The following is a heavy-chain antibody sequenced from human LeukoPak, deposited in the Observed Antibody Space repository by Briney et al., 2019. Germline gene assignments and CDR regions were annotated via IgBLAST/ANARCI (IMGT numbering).Heavy chain of an antibody. CDR3: ARFNCGGDRYTDY. D-gene: IGHD2-21*02. CDR2: INPSGGSA. CDR1: GYTFTNYF. V-gene: IGHV1-46*01. Sequence: GASVKVSCKASGYTFTNYFVYWVRQAPGQGLEWMGIINPSGGSASYTHKFQGRVTMTRDTSTSTVYMELSSLRSEDTAVYYCARFNCGGDRYTDYWGQGTQVTVSS. J-gene: IGHJ4*02.